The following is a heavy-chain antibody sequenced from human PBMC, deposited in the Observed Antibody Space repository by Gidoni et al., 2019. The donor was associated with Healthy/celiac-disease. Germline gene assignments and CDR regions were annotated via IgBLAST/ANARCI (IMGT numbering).Heavy chain of an antibody. D-gene: IGHD5-12*01. Sequence: QVQLVQSGAEVKKPGASVTVSCKASGYTFTSYYMHWVRQAPGQGLEWMGIINPSGGSTSYAQKFQGRVTMTRDTSTSTVYMELSSLRSEDTAVYYCARDLGQGGRDGYNSGGDYWGQGTLVTVSS. J-gene: IGHJ4*02. CDR3: ARDLGQGGRDGYNSGGDY. CDR2: INPSGGST. CDR1: GYTFTSYY. V-gene: IGHV1-46*01.